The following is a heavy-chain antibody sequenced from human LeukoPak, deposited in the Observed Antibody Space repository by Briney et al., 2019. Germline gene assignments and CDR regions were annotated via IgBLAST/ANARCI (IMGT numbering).Heavy chain of an antibody. CDR2: ISAYNGYK. V-gene: IGHV1-18*01. CDR3: VRGDCSGVSCYLPEYFRH. Sequence: ASVKVSCKASGYTLTSFSISWVRQAPGHGLEWMGWISAYNGYKDYAQKLQGRVTMTTETSTNTAYMELRSLRSDDTAVYYCVRGDCSGVSCYLPEYFRHWGQGTLVTVSS. CDR1: GYTLTSFS. J-gene: IGHJ1*01. D-gene: IGHD2-15*01.